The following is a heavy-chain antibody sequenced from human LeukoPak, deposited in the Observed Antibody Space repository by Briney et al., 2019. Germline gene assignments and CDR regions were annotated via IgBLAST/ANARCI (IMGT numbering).Heavy chain of an antibody. CDR2: VYYSGST. CDR1: GGSISSSNYY. D-gene: IGHD3-10*01. Sequence: SETLSLTCTVSGGSISSSNYYWGWIRQPPGKGLEWIGNVYYSGSTYYNPSLKSRLTISVDTSKNQFSLKLGSVTAADTAVYYCARNGITMVRGVTRADAFDIWGQGTMVTVSS. V-gene: IGHV4-39*01. J-gene: IGHJ3*02. CDR3: ARNGITMVRGVTRADAFDI.